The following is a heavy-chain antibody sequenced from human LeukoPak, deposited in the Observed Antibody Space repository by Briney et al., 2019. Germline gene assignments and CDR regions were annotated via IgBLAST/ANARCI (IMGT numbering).Heavy chain of an antibody. CDR3: AKETRDCSVWSGHDY. D-gene: IGHD3-3*01. CDR2: LTASGSRT. J-gene: IGHJ4*02. Sequence: PGGSLRLSCAASGFTFSNYAMAWVRLAPGKGLEWVSALTASGSRTYYADSVKGRFTIPRDNSKNTLYLQMNSLRAEDTALYYCAKETRDCSVWSGHDYWGQGTQVTVSP. CDR1: GFTFSNYA. V-gene: IGHV3-23*01.